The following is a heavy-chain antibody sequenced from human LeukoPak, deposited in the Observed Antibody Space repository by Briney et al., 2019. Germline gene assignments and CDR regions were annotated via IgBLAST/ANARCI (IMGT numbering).Heavy chain of an antibody. V-gene: IGHV3-21*01. D-gene: IGHD6-19*01. CDR2: ISSSSSYI. CDR1: GFTFSSYS. CDR3: ARDMARGIAVAA. Sequence: PGGSLRLSCAASGFTFSSYSMNWVRQAPGKGLEWVSSISSSSSYIHYADSVKGRFTISRDNAKNSLYLQMNSLRAEDTAVYYCARDMARGIAVAAWGQGTLVTVSS. J-gene: IGHJ5*02.